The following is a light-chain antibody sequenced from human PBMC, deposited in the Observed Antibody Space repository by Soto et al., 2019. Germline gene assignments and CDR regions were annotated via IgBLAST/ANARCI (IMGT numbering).Light chain of an antibody. CDR1: QSVSSY. CDR2: DAS. CDR3: QQRSSWPLT. V-gene: IGKV3-11*01. Sequence: ETVLTQSPGTLSLSPGERAILSCRASQSVSSYLAWYQQKPGQAPRLLISDASNRATGIPDRFSGSGSGTDFTLTISSLEPEDFAVYYCQQRSSWPLTLGGGIKVEIK. J-gene: IGKJ4*01.